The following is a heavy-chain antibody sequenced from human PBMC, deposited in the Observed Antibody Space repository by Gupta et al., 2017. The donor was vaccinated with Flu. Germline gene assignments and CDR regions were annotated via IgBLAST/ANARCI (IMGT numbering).Heavy chain of an antibody. V-gene: IGHV3-48*03. J-gene: IGHJ4*02. CDR1: GFPFSGYD. Sequence: EVQLVESGGGLVQPGGSLRLSCAASGFPFSGYDMSWVRQAPGKGLEWVSFISSRGVPYYTDSVKGRFTISRDNAKNSVYRQMDSLRAKNTVFYYCARGHWNSWGQGTLVTVSS. D-gene: IGHD3-3*01. CDR3: ARGHWNS. CDR2: ISSRGVP.